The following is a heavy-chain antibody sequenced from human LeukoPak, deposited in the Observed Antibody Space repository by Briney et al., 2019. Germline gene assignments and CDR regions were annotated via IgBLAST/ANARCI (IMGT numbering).Heavy chain of an antibody. CDR2: ISSSGSTI. CDR3: ARDWLDVAPNYYGMDV. Sequence: GGSLRLSCAASGFTFSDYYMSWIRQAPGKGLEWVSYISSSGSTIYYADSVEGRFTISRDNAKNSLYLQMNSLRAEDTAVYYCARDWLDVAPNYYGMDVWGQGTTVTVSS. J-gene: IGHJ6*02. V-gene: IGHV3-11*01. D-gene: IGHD5-12*01. CDR1: GFTFSDYY.